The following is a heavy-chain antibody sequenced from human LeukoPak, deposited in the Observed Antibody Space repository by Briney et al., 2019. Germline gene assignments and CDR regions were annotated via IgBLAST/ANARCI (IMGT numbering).Heavy chain of an antibody. CDR2: NSGGST. D-gene: IGHD6-19*01. CDR3: AKDLGSSGWYIDY. Sequence: PGGSLRLSCAASGFTFSSYAVYWVRQAPGKGLEWVSSNSGGSTYYADSVKGRFTISRDNSKNTLYQQMNSLRAGDTAVYYCAKDLGSSGWYIDYWGQGTLVTVSS. CDR1: GFTFSSYA. V-gene: IGHV3-23*01. J-gene: IGHJ4*02.